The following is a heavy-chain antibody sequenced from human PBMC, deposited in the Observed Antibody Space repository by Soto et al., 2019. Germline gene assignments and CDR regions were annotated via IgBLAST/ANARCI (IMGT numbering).Heavy chain of an antibody. V-gene: IGHV4-59*01. D-gene: IGHD6-19*01. CDR2: IYYSGST. CDR1: GGSISSYY. J-gene: IGHJ4*02. Sequence: PSETLSLTCTVSGGSISSYYWSWIRQPPGKGLEWIGYIYYSGSTNYNPSLKSRVTISVDTSKNQFSLKLSSVTAADTAVYYCARGTDSSGWSGSYYFDYWGQGTLVTVS. CDR3: ARGTDSSGWSGSYYFDY.